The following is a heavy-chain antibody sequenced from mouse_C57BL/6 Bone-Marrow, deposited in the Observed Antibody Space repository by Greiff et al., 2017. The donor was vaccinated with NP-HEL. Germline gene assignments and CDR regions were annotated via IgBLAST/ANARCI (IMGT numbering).Heavy chain of an antibody. CDR1: GFTFSDYG. V-gene: IGHV5-17*01. CDR2: ISSGSSTI. CDR3: AREDWDMRGFDY. J-gene: IGHJ2*01. Sequence: EVMLVESGGGLVKPGGSLKLSCAASGFTFSDYGMHWVRQAPEKGLEWVAYISSGSSTIYYADTVKGRFTISRDNAKNTLFLQMTSLRSGDTAMYDCAREDWDMRGFDYWGKGTTLTVSS. D-gene: IGHD4-1*01.